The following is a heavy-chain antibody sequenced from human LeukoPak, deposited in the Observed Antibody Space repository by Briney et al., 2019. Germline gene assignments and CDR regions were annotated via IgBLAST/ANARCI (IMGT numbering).Heavy chain of an antibody. J-gene: IGHJ4*02. D-gene: IGHD3-22*01. CDR3: AKDGYYYDSSGSPTYFFDY. Sequence: GGTLRLFCVDSGFTFSSYTMSWVREDPGKVLEWVSGISGSGGITNYAASVKGRFTISRDNSKNTLYVRMNSLRAEDTAVYYCAKDGYYYDSSGSPTYFFDYWGQGTLVTVSS. CDR2: ISGSGGIT. V-gene: IGHV3-23*01. CDR1: GFTFSSYT.